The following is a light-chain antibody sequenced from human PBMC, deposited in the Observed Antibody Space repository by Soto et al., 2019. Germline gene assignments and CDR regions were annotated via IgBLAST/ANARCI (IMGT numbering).Light chain of an antibody. CDR3: SSYAGSSNV. CDR2: EVN. V-gene: IGLV2-8*01. CDR1: SSDVGGYNY. J-gene: IGLJ1*01. Sequence: QSALTQPPSASGSPGQSVAISCTGTSSDVGGYNYVSWYQQHPGKAPKLMIYEVNKRPSGVPDRFSGSKSANTASLTVSGLQAEDEADYYCSSYAGSSNVFGTGTKGTV.